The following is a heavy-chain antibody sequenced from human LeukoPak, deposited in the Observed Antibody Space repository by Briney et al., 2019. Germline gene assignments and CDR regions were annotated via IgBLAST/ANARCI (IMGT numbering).Heavy chain of an antibody. V-gene: IGHV3-21*01. Sequence: GGSLRLSCAASGLTFSSYSFNWVRQAPGKGLEWVSSITPTSSYIYYADSVKGRFTISRDNAMNSLYLQMNSLRAEDTAVYYCARLRRNNDNSGYYYYYDYWGQGTLVTVSS. CDR1: GLTFSSYS. CDR3: ARLRRNNDNSGYYYYYDY. J-gene: IGHJ4*02. CDR2: ITPTSSYI. D-gene: IGHD3-22*01.